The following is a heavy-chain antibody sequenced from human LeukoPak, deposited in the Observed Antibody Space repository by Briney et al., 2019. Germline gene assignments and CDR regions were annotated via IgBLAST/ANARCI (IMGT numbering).Heavy chain of an antibody. CDR2: MNPNSGNT. V-gene: IGHV1-8*01. CDR3: ARGPTMVRGVIEGYFQH. D-gene: IGHD3-10*01. CDR1: GYTFTSYD. J-gene: IGHJ1*01. Sequence: ASVKVSCKASGYTFTSYDINWVRQATGQGLEWMGWMNPNSGNTGYAQKFQGRVTMTRNTSISTAHMELSSLRSEDTAVYYCARGPTMVRGVIEGYFQHWGQGTLVTVSS.